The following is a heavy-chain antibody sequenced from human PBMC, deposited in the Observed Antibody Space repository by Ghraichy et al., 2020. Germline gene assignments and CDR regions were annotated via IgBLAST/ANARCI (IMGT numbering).Heavy chain of an antibody. CDR2: ISGSGGST. CDR3: AKVIVGATYWFDP. V-gene: IGHV3-23*01. CDR1: GFTFSSYA. D-gene: IGHD1-26*01. J-gene: IGHJ5*02. Sequence: AGSLRLSCAASGFTFSSYAMSWVRQAPGKRLEWVSAISGSGGSTNYVDSVKGRFTISRDNSKNTLYLQMNSLRAEDTAVYYCAKVIVGATYWFDPWGQGTLVTVSS.